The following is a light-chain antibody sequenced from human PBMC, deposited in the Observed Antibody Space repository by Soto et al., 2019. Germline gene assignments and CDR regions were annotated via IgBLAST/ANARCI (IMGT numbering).Light chain of an antibody. CDR1: SSNFGAGYD. CDR3: QSFDSSLSGSVV. Sequence: QLVLTQPPSVSGAPGQRVTISCTGSSSNFGAGYDVHWYQQLPGTAPKLLIYGNDNRPSGVPDRFSGSKSGTSASLAITGLQAEDEADYYCQSFDSSLSGSVVFGGGTKVTVL. J-gene: IGLJ2*01. V-gene: IGLV1-40*01. CDR2: GND.